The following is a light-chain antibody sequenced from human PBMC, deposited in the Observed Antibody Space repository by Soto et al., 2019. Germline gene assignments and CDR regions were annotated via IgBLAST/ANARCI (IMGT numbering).Light chain of an antibody. CDR3: ETWDSNTRV. CDR2: LESSGSY. CDR1: SGHSGYI. V-gene: IGLV4-60*03. J-gene: IGLJ3*02. Sequence: PVLTQSSSASASLGSSVKLTCTLSSGHSGYIIAWHQQQPGKAPRYLMKLESSGSYNKGSGVPDRFSGSSSGAARYLTISNLQSEDEADYYCETWDSNTRVFGGGTKLTVL.